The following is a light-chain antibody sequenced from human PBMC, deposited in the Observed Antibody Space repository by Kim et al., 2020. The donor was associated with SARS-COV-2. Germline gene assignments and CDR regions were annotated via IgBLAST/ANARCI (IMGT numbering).Light chain of an antibody. J-gene: IGKJ4*01. CDR1: QSISSW. V-gene: IGKV1-5*01. CDR2: DAS. CDR3: QQYNSYSHT. Sequence: SESVGDRVTISCRASQSISSWLAWYQQKPGKAPKLLIYDASSLESGVPSRCSGSGSGTEFTLTISSLQPDDFATYYCQQYNSYSHTFGEGTKLEIK.